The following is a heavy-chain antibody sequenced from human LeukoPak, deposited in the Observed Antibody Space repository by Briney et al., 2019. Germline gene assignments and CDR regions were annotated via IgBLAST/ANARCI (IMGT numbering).Heavy chain of an antibody. CDR1: GGSFSDYY. Sequence: SETLSLTCAVYGGSFSDYYWSWIRHPPGKGLEWIGEINHSGSTNYNPSLKSRVTISVDTSKNQFSLKLSSVTAADTAVYYCARGGAVTQGTYNWFDPWGQGTLVTVSS. D-gene: IGHD4-17*01. V-gene: IGHV4-34*01. J-gene: IGHJ5*02. CDR2: INHSGST. CDR3: ARGGAVTQGTYNWFDP.